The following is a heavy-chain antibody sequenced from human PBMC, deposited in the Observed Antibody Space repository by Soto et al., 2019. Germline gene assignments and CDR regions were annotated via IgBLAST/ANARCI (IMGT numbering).Heavy chain of an antibody. CDR1: GYTFTSYG. J-gene: IGHJ6*02. V-gene: IGHV1-18*01. Sequence: QVQLVQSGAEVKKPGASVKVSCKASGYTFTSYGISWVRQAPGQGLEWMGWIIAYNGNTNYAQKLQGRVTTTTDTSTSTAYMGLRSLRSDDTAVYYCAREPDYYDSSGPGYYGMDVWGQGTTVTVSS. CDR3: AREPDYYDSSGPGYYGMDV. CDR2: IIAYNGNT. D-gene: IGHD3-22*01.